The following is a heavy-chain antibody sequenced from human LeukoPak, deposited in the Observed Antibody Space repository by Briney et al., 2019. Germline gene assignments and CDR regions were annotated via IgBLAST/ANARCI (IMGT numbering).Heavy chain of an antibody. Sequence: ASVKVSCKVSGYTLTELSTHWVRQAPGKGLEWMGGFDPEDGETIYAQKFQGRVTMTEDTSTDTAYMELSSLRSEDTAVYYCATDRDSSGSFDYWGQGTLVTVSS. V-gene: IGHV1-24*01. CDR2: FDPEDGET. CDR3: ATDRDSSGSFDY. J-gene: IGHJ4*02. D-gene: IGHD3-22*01. CDR1: GYTLTELS.